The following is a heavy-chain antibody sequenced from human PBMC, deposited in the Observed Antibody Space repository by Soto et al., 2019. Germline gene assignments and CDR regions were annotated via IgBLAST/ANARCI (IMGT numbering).Heavy chain of an antibody. Sequence: ASVTVSCKASVYTFTSYGISWVRQATGQGLEWMGWINPNSGGTNYAQKFQGWVTMTRDTSISTAYMELSRLRSDDTAVYYCARATYYYDSSGYYYYYGMDVWGQGTTVTVSS. D-gene: IGHD3-22*01. V-gene: IGHV1-2*04. CDR1: VYTFTSYG. J-gene: IGHJ6*02. CDR2: INPNSGGT. CDR3: ARATYYYDSSGYYYYYGMDV.